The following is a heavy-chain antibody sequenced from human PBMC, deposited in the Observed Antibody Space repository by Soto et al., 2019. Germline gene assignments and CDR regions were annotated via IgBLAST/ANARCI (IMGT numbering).Heavy chain of an antibody. Sequence: VCLRLSCAACGFTFSSYSMSGVRQAPGKGLEWVSAISGSVGSTYYADSVKGRFTISRDNSKNTLYLQMNSLRAEDTAVYYCAQDVFPTSTSSEVSWFDPCGQRTLVTVSS. CDR3: AQDVFPTSTSSEVSWFDP. J-gene: IGHJ5*02. CDR2: ISGSVGST. CDR1: GFTFSSYS. V-gene: IGHV3-23*01. D-gene: IGHD6-6*01.